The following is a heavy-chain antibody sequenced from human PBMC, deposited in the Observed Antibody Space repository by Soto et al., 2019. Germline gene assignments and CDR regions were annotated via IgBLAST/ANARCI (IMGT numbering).Heavy chain of an antibody. CDR1: GFTFSSYA. CDR3: ARGKGVVADIGYYGMDV. D-gene: IGHD2-15*01. J-gene: IGHJ6*02. V-gene: IGHV3-30-3*01. Sequence: GGSLRLSCAASGFTFSSYAMHWVRQAPGKGLEWVAVISYDGSNKYYADSVKGRFTISRDNSKNTLYLQMNSLRAEDTAVYYCARGKGVVADIGYYGMDVWGQGTTVNVSS. CDR2: ISYDGSNK.